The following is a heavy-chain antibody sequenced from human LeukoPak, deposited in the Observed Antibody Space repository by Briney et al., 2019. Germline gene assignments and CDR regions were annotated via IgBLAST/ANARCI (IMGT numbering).Heavy chain of an antibody. CDR2: IYSSGST. D-gene: IGHD5-18*01. CDR1: GGSISSYY. V-gene: IGHV4-4*07. CDR3: ARGERGYSY. Sequence: EPSETLSLTCTVSGGSISSYYWNWILQPAGKGLEWIGRIYSSGSTNYNPSLKSRVTMSADTSKNQFSLKLSSVTAADTAIYYCARGERGYSYWGQGTLVTVSS. J-gene: IGHJ4*02.